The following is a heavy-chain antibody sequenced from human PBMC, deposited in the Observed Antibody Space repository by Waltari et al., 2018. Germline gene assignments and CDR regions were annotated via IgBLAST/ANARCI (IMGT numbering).Heavy chain of an antibody. CDR2: ISGSGGST. V-gene: IGHV3-23*01. CDR1: GFTFSSYA. J-gene: IGHJ4*02. CDR3: AKELITMVRGGHYFDY. D-gene: IGHD3-10*01. Sequence: EVQLLESGGGLVQPGGSLRLSCAASGFTFSSYAMSWVRQAPGKGLEWVSAISGSGGSTYYADSVKGRFTISRDNSKNTLYLQMNSLRAEDTAVYYCAKELITMVRGGHYFDYWGQGTLVTVSS.